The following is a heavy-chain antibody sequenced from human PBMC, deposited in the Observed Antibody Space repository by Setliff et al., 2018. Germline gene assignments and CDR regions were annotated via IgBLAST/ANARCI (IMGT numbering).Heavy chain of an antibody. V-gene: IGHV1-2*04. Sequence: ASVKVSCKASGYTFTGYYMHWVRQAPGQGLEWMGWINPNSGGTNYAQKFQGWVTMTRDTSISTAYMELSRLRSDDTAVYYCARSYYYDSSAANWFDPWGQGTLVTVS. D-gene: IGHD3-22*01. CDR1: GYTFTGYY. CDR2: INPNSGGT. CDR3: ARSYYYDSSAANWFDP. J-gene: IGHJ5*02.